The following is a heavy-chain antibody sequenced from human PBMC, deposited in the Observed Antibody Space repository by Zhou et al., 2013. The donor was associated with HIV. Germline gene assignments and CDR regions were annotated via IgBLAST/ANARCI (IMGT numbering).Heavy chain of an antibody. J-gene: IGHJ4*02. CDR2: IVPIFATP. D-gene: IGHD3-9*01. CDR1: GRTFSSYA. Sequence: QVQLVQSGAEMKKPGSSVKVSCKAFGRTFSSYAINWVRQAPGQGLEWIGGIVPIFATPNYAQKFEGRVTITADESTSTAYMELSSLRSEDTAVYYCARGDYAVNFDLPYWWGQGTLVTVSS. CDR3: ARGDYAVNFDLPYW. V-gene: IGHV1-69*12.